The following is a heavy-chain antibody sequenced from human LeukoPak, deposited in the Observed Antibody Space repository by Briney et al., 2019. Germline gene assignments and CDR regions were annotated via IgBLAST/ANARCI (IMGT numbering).Heavy chain of an antibody. CDR2: ISYDGSNK. D-gene: IGHD2-21*02. CDR1: GFTFSSYG. J-gene: IGHJ3*02. CDR3: AKLLGVVTAIPDASDI. V-gene: IGHV3-30*18. Sequence: GGSLRLSCAASGFTFSSYGMHWVRQAPGKGLEWVAVISYDGSNKYYADSVKGRFTISRDNSKNTLYLQMNSLRAEDTAVYYCAKLLGVVTAIPDASDIWGQGTMVTVSS.